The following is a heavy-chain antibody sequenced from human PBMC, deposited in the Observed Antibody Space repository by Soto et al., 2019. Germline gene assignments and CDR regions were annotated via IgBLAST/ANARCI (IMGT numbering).Heavy chain of an antibody. CDR1: GFTFSSYA. D-gene: IGHD6-13*01. CDR2: ISGSGGST. V-gene: IGHV3-23*01. J-gene: IGHJ4*02. CDR3: AKDSSSWYGGDY. Sequence: GGSLRLSCAASGFTFSSYAMSWVRQAPGKGLEWVSAISGSGGSTYYADSVKGRFNISRDNSKNTLYLQMNSLRAEDTAVYYCAKDSSSWYGGDYWGQGTVVTFSS.